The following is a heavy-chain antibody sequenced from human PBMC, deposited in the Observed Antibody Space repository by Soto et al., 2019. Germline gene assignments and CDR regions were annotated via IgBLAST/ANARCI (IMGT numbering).Heavy chain of an antibody. CDR3: ARGTPVDTAMARNWFDP. D-gene: IGHD5-18*01. Sequence: SVKVSCKASGVTFSSYAISWVRQAPGQGLEWMGGIIPIFGTANYAQKFQGRVTITADKSTSTAYMELSSLRSEDTAVYYCARGTPVDTAMARNWFDPWGQGTLVTVSS. V-gene: IGHV1-69*06. CDR1: GVTFSSYA. CDR2: IIPIFGTA. J-gene: IGHJ5*02.